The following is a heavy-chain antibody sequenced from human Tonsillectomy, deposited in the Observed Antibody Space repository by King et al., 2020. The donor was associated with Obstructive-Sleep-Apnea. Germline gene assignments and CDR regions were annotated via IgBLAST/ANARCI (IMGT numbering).Heavy chain of an antibody. D-gene: IGHD6-13*01. V-gene: IGHV3-30*02. J-gene: IGHJ6*02. Sequence: VQLVESGGGVVQPGRSLRLSCAASGFTFSSYGMHWVRQAPGKGRKWVPFVRYDGSKKYYADSVMGRFAISIDNSNNTLYLKRNSLRAEDTAGYYCAKNEPYSRMWYSSLNYYYYGMDVWGQGTTVTVSS. CDR3: AKNEPYSRMWYSSLNYYYYGMDV. CDR2: VRYDGSKK. CDR1: GFTFSSYG.